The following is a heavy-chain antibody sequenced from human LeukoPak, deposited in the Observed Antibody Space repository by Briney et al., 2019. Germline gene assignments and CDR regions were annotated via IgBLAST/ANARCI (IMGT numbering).Heavy chain of an antibody. V-gene: IGHV3-11*06. D-gene: IGHD6-13*01. Sequence: PGGSLRLSCAASGFTFSDYYMSWIRQAPGKGLEWVSYISSSSYTNYADSVKGRFTISRDNAKNSLYLQMNSLRAEDTAVYYCAREGSSSWYYYYGMDVWGQGTTVTVSS. J-gene: IGHJ6*02. CDR3: AREGSSSWYYYYGMDV. CDR2: ISSSSYT. CDR1: GFTFSDYY.